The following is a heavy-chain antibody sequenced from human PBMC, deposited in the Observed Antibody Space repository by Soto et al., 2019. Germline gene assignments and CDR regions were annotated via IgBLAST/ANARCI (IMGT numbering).Heavy chain of an antibody. CDR2: IYHSGST. CDR1: GYSISTDSY. CDR3: AREARTLDWYLDL. D-gene: IGHD6-6*01. V-gene: IGHV4-38-2*01. J-gene: IGHJ2*01. Sequence: SETLSLTCAVSGYSISTDSYWGWIRQPPGKGLEWIGSIYHSGSTYYKSSLKSRVTISRDTSKNLFSLKLSSVTATDTAVYYCAREARTLDWYLDLWGRGTLVTVSS.